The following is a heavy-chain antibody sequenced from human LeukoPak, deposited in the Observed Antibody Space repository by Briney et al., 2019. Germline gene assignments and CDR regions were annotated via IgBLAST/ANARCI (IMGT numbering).Heavy chain of an antibody. CDR2: ISSSSSYI. V-gene: IGHV3-21*01. J-gene: IGHJ3*02. D-gene: IGHD3-22*01. CDR1: GFTFSSYS. Sequence: GGSLRLSCAASGFTFSSYSMNWVRQAPGKGLEWVSSISSSSSYIYYADSVKGRFTISRDNAKNSLYLQMNSLRAEDTAVYYCASNYYDSSGYPDAFDIWGQGTIVTVSS. CDR3: ASNYYDSSGYPDAFDI.